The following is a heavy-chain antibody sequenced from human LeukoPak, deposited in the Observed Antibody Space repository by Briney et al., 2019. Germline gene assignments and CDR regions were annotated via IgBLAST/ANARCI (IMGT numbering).Heavy chain of an antibody. D-gene: IGHD6-19*01. V-gene: IGHV3-30*04. J-gene: IGHJ5*02. CDR1: GFTFSNYA. Sequence: GGSLRLSCAASGFTFSNYAMYWVRQAPGKGLEWVAVISYDGSNKYYADSVKGRFTISRDNSKNTLYLQMNSLRVEDTAVYYCARGGIAVAGIDFRWFDPWGQGTLVTVSS. CDR3: ARGGIAVAGIDFRWFDP. CDR2: ISYDGSNK.